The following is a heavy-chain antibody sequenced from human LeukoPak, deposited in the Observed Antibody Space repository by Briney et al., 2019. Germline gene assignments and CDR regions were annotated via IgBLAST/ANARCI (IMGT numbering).Heavy chain of an antibody. D-gene: IGHD1-1*01. CDR1: GFTFSSYA. CDR3: ATVWNFGY. V-gene: IGHV3-23*01. CDR2: ISGSGGST. Sequence: PGRSLRLSCTASGFTFSSYAMTWVRQAPGKGLEWVSSISGSGGSTYYSDSVKGRFTISRDNSKNTLYLEMNSLRAEDTAVYYCATVWNFGYWGQGTLVTVSS. J-gene: IGHJ4*02.